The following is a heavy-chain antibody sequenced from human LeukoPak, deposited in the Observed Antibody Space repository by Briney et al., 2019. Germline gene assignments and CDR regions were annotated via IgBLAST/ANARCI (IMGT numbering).Heavy chain of an antibody. CDR2: IYTSGST. J-gene: IGHJ3*02. V-gene: IGHV4-4*07. Sequence: SETLSLTCTVSGGSISSYYWSWIRQPAGKGLEWIGRIYTSGSTNYNPSLKSRVTMSVDTSKNQFSLKLSSVTAADTAVYYCARYYYDSSGYYYVDAFDIWGQGTMDTVSS. D-gene: IGHD3-22*01. CDR1: GGSISSYY. CDR3: ARYYYDSSGYYYVDAFDI.